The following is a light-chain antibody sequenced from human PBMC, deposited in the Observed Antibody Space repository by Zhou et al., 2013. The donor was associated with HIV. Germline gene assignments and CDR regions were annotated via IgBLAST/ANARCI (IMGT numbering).Light chain of an antibody. Sequence: DIQMTQSPSTLSAFVGDRVTIACRASQIINYWLAWYQQRPGKAPKLLIYSASTLQSGVPSRFRASGSGTLFTLTINNLQPEDFATYSCQQLNSYPLTFGGGTKVEIK. CDR3: QQLNSYPLT. V-gene: IGKV1-5*01. J-gene: IGKJ4*01. CDR2: SAS. CDR1: QIINYW.